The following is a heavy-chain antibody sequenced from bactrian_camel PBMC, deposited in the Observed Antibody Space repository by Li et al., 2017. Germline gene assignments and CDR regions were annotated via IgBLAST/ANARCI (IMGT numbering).Heavy chain of an antibody. CDR2: INSDGGST. V-gene: IGHV3S35*01. Sequence: VQLVESGGRTVQAGGSLILSCVANGDTDTINSMGWFRQAPGKGLELVSHINSDGGSTYYADSVKGRFTLSRDDAKNTVYLQMSKLTTEDTAMYYRAAGPTHNGYCSTLRNPQYWGQGTQVTVS. CDR1: GDTDTINS. CDR3: AAGPTHNGYCSTLRNPQY. J-gene: IGHJ4*01. D-gene: IGHD3*01.